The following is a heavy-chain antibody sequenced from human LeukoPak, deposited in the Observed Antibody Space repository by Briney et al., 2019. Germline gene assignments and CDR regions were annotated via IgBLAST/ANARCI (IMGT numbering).Heavy chain of an antibody. J-gene: IGHJ4*02. CDR2: ISSSSTHI. Sequence: PGGSLRLSCAVSGFTFSSYTMHWVRQAPGKGLXXVSYISSSSTHIYYADSVKGRFTISRDNARNSLYLQMNSLRAEDTAIYYCARSEHSSSSFDYWGQGTLVTVSS. V-gene: IGHV3-21*01. CDR1: GFTFSSYT. CDR3: ARSEHSSSSFDY. D-gene: IGHD6-6*01.